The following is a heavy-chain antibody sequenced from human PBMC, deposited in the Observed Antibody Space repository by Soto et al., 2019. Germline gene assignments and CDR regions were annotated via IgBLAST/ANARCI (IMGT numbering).Heavy chain of an antibody. Sequence: GASVKVSCKASGGTFSSYAISWVRQAPGQGLEWMGGIIPIFGTANYAQKFQGRVTITADESTSTAYMELSSLRSEDTAVYYCARDHGYSGYGPNDALDIWGQGTMVTVSS. CDR2: IIPIFGTA. V-gene: IGHV1-69*13. D-gene: IGHD5-12*01. CDR1: GGTFSSYA. J-gene: IGHJ3*02. CDR3: ARDHGYSGYGPNDALDI.